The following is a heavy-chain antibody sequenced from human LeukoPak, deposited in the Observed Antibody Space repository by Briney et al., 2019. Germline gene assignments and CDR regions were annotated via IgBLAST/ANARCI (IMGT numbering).Heavy chain of an antibody. J-gene: IGHJ3*02. D-gene: IGHD3-10*01. V-gene: IGHV1-2*04. CDR2: INPNSGGT. CDR1: GYTFTGYY. CDR3: ARDRSLVSAGSYYSDDAFDI. Sequence: ASVTVSCKASGYTFTGYYMHWVRQAPGQGLEWMGWINPNSGGTNYAQKFQGWVTMTRDTSISTAYMELSRLRSDDTAVYYCARDRSLVSAGSYYSDDAFDIWGQGTMVTVSS.